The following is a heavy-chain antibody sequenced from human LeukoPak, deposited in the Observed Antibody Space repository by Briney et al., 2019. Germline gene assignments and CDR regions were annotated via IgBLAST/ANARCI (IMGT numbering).Heavy chain of an antibody. CDR3: ARDTGQGSSWSNAFDY. CDR2: ISNDERNK. V-gene: IGHV3-30*04. Sequence: GGSLRLSCAASGFMFTDFAMHWVRQAPGKGLQWVAVISNDERNKYYADSVKGRFTISRDNSKNTLYLQMNSLRAEDTAVYYCARDTGQGSSWSNAFDYWGQGTLVTVSS. D-gene: IGHD6-13*01. J-gene: IGHJ4*02. CDR1: GFMFTDFA.